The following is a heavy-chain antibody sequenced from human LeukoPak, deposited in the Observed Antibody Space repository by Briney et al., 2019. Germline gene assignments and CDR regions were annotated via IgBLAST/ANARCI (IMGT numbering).Heavy chain of an antibody. CDR3: ARTKRIQLWLQGYYFDY. CDR2: VYTSGST. V-gene: IGHV4-61*02. Sequence: PSETLSLTCTVSGGSISSDNYSWSWIRQPAGKGLEWIGRVYTSGSTNYNPSLKSRVTISVDTSKNQFSLKLSSVTAADTAVYYCARTKRIQLWLQGYYFDYWGQGTLVTVSS. D-gene: IGHD5-18*01. CDR1: GGSISSDNYS. J-gene: IGHJ4*02.